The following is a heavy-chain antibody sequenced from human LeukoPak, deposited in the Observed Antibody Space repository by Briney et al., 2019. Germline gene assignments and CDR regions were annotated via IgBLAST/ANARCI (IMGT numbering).Heavy chain of an antibody. V-gene: IGHV3-74*01. J-gene: IGHJ4*02. CDR3: ARGPNSNWSGLDF. Sequence: GGSLRLSCAASGFSLSNYWMHWVRQAPGKGLMWVSQISPDGSQTFYADSVKGRFTISRDNAKNTLYLQVNNLRAEDTAVYYCARGPNSNWSGLDFWGQGTLLTVSS. D-gene: IGHD6-6*01. CDR2: ISPDGSQT. CDR1: GFSLSNYW.